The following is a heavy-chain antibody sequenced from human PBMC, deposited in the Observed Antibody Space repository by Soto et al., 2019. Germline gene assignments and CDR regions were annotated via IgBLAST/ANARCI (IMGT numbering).Heavy chain of an antibody. J-gene: IGHJ4*02. D-gene: IGHD3-22*01. V-gene: IGHV3-23*01. CDR3: AKDLEHSRDRSGYYYWGYFDY. CDR2: ISGSGVST. CDR1: GFTFSSYA. Sequence: EVQLLESGGGLVQPGGSLRLSCAASGFTFSSYAMTWVRQAPGKGLEWVSGISGSGVSTYYADSVKGRFTISRDNSKNTLYLQMNSLRAEDPAVYYCAKDLEHSRDRSGYYYWGYFDYWGQGTLVTVSS.